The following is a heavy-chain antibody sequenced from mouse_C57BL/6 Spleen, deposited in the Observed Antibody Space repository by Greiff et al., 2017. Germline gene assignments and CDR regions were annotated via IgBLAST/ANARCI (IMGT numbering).Heavy chain of an antibody. CDR2: INYDGSST. V-gene: IGHV5-16*01. CDR3: ARDDGYYPWDY. J-gene: IGHJ2*01. D-gene: IGHD2-3*01. Sequence: EVQVVESEGGLVQPGSSMKLSCTASGFTFSDYYMAWVRQVPEKGLEWVANINYDGSSTYYLDSLKSRFIISRDNAKNILYLQMSSLKSEDTATYYCARDDGYYPWDYWGQGTTLTVSS. CDR1: GFTFSDYY.